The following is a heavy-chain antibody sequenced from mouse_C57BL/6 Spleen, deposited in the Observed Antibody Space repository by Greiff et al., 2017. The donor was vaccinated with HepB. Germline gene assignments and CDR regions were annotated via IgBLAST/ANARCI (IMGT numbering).Heavy chain of an antibody. D-gene: IGHD1-1*01. J-gene: IGHJ4*01. CDR2: IDPSDSYT. V-gene: IGHV1-69*01. CDR1: GYTFTSYW. CDR3: AITTAVANGYAMDY. Sequence: VQLQQPGAELVMPGASVKLSCKASGYTFTSYWMHWVKQRPGQGLEWIGEIDPSDSYTNYNQKFKGKSTLTVDKSSSTAYMQLSSLTSEDSAVYYCAITTAVANGYAMDYWGQGTSVTVSS.